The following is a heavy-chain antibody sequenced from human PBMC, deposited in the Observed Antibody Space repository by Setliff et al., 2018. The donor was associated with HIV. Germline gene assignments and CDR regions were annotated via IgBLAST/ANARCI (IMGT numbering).Heavy chain of an antibody. J-gene: IGHJ3*02. CDR1: GGSITSSGYH. V-gene: IGHV4-39*01. CDR3: TRHRGPPWDAFDI. CDR2: IYYSGDT. Sequence: KTSETLSLTCSVSGGSITSSGYHWGWIRQPPGKGLEWIGNIYYSGDTFYNASLRSRLTLSVDTSKNQFSLKLNSVTASDTAMYYCTRHRGPPWDAFDIWGQGTMVTVS.